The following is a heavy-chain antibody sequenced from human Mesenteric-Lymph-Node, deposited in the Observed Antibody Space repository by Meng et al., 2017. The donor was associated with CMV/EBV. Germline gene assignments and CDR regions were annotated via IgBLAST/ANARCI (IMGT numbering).Heavy chain of an antibody. CDR1: GGDFRSFS. J-gene: IGHJ6*02. Sequence: SVKVSCKAYGGDFRSFSISWVRQAPGQGPEWMGGVIPIFGTANSAQKFQGRVTINADESTATAYMELSSLRSEDTAVYYCASGGDRFRGYYGMDAWGQGTTVTVSS. D-gene: IGHD4-17*01. CDR2: VIPIFGTA. CDR3: ASGGDRFRGYYGMDA. V-gene: IGHV1-69*13.